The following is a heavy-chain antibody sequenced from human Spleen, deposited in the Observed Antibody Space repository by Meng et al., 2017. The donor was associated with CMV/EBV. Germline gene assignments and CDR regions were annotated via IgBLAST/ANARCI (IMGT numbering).Heavy chain of an antibody. D-gene: IGHD6-13*01. CDR3: ARDSPIAAGQSGYYYFGMDV. CDR2: IYYSGGT. Sequence: SETLSLTCTVSGGSISSSSYYWGWIRQPPGKGLEWIGSIYYSGGTYYNPSLKSRVTISVDTSKNPFSLSLSSVTAADTAVYYCARDSPIAAGQSGYYYFGMDVWGHGTTVTVSS. V-gene: IGHV4-39*07. CDR1: GGSISSSSYY. J-gene: IGHJ6*02.